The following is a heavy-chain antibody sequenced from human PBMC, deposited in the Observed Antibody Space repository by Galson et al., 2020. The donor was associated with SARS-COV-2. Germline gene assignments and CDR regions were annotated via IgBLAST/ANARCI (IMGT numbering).Heavy chain of an antibody. CDR3: ARGSWGAVVGIDL. Sequence: SETLSLTCTVSGGSISSGSFYWIWIRQPAGKGLEWIGHIYASGTTNYSPSLRSRVTISVDTSGNQFSLNLTSVTAADTAVYYCARGSWGAVVGIDLWGQGALVTVSS. CDR1: GGSISSGSFY. J-gene: IGHJ5*02. D-gene: IGHD6-19*01. CDR2: IYASGTT. V-gene: IGHV4-61*09.